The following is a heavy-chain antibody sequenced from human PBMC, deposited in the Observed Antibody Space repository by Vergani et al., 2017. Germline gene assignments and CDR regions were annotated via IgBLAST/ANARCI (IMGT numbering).Heavy chain of an antibody. J-gene: IGHJ4*02. CDR3: ARQVPLPTA. CDR1: GVSINDQTYY. CDR2: LYSSGNT. Sequence: LQLQESGPGLVKPSETLSLTFTVSGVSINDQTYYLGWIRQPPGKGLEWIASLYSSGNTYYNPSLKSRVTISVDTSKNRFSLRLISVTAADTAVSYCARQVPLPTAGGKGTLVTVSS. V-gene: IGHV4-39*01.